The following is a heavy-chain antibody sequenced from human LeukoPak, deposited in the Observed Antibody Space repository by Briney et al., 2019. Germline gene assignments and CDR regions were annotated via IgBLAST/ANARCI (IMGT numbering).Heavy chain of an antibody. CDR3: ARAPSEIGGYYPEYFRH. CDR2: IKSDGST. D-gene: IGHD3-22*01. Sequence: GGSLRLSCAASGFTFSSYWMHWDRQAPGKGLVWVSRIKSDGSTNYADSVKGRFTISRDNAKNTLSLQMNSLRAEDTGVYYCARAPSEIGGYYPEYFRHWGQGTLVTVSS. CDR1: GFTFSSYW. V-gene: IGHV3-74*01. J-gene: IGHJ1*01.